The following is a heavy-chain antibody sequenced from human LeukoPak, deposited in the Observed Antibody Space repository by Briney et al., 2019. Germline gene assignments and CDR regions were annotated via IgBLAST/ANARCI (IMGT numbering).Heavy chain of an antibody. CDR2: ISWNSGRI. CDR1: GFTIDDYA. D-gene: IGHD6-13*01. CDR3: VKEIAAAGTGGVDY. V-gene: IGHV3-9*01. J-gene: IGHJ4*02. Sequence: PGRSLRLSCAASGFTIDDYAMHWVRQPPGKGLEWVSGISWNSGRIGYADSVKGRFTISRDNAKNSLYLQMNSLRVEDTALYYCVKEIAAAGTGGVDYWGQGTLVTVSS.